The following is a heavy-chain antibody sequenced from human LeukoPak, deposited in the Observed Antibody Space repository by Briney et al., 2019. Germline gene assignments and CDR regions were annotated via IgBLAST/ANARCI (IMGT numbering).Heavy chain of an antibody. Sequence: ASVKVSCKASGYTFTSYDINWVRQATGQGLEWMGWMNPNSGNTGYAQKFQGRVTITRNTSISTAYMELSSLRSEDTAVYYCARDGEANYDFWSGYYLFDYWGQGTLVTVSS. CDR2: MNPNSGNT. J-gene: IGHJ4*02. D-gene: IGHD3-3*01. CDR3: ARDGEANYDFWSGYYLFDY. CDR1: GYTFTSYD. V-gene: IGHV1-8*03.